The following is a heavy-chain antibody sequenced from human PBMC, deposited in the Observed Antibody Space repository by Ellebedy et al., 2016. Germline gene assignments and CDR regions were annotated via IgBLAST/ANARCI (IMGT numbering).Heavy chain of an antibody. CDR2: MNPNSGNT. Sequence: ASVKVSCXISGYTFTSFDINWVRQATGQGLEWLGWMNPNSGNTGYAQKFQGRVTMTRDTSISTAYMELSSLRSEDTAVYYCARFWFGELWSLDYYYYGMDVWGQGTTVTVSS. J-gene: IGHJ6*02. D-gene: IGHD3-10*01. CDR1: GYTFTSFD. CDR3: ARFWFGELWSLDYYYYGMDV. V-gene: IGHV1-8*01.